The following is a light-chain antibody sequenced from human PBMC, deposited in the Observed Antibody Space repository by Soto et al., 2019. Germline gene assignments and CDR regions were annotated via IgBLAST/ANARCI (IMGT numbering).Light chain of an antibody. CDR2: DVS. Sequence: QSVLTQPRSVSGSPGQSVTISCTGTSSGVGGYNYVSWYQQHPGKAPKLMIYDVSKRPSGVPDRFSGSKSGNTASLTISGLQAEDEADYYCCSYAGSYTPYYVFGTGTKVTVL. CDR3: CSYAGSYTPYYV. V-gene: IGLV2-11*01. J-gene: IGLJ1*01. CDR1: SSGVGGYNY.